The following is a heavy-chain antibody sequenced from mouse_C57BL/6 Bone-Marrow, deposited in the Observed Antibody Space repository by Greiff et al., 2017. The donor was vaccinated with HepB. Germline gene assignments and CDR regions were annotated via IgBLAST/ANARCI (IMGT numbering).Heavy chain of an antibody. D-gene: IGHD2-4*01. V-gene: IGHV2-2*01. CDR2: IRSGGST. J-gene: IGHJ3*01. Sequence: QVQLQQSGPGLVQPSQSLSITCTVSGFSLTSYGVHWVRQSPGKGLEWLGVIRSGGSTNYNAAFISRLGISKDNSKSQVFFKMNRLQADDTTIYYCASPSIYYDYSWFAYWGQGTLVTVSA. CDR1: GFSLTSYG. CDR3: ASPSIYYDYSWFAY.